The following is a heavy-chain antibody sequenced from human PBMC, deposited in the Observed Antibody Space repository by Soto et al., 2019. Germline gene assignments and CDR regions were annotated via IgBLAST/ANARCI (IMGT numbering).Heavy chain of an antibody. V-gene: IGHV4-59*01. D-gene: IGHD6-19*01. J-gene: IGHJ6*02. CDR1: VGSISSYY. CDR3: ARATYGSGWDGLKHYYYYGSEV. CDR2: IYYSGST. Sequence: SETLSLTCTVSVGSISSYYWSWIRQPPGKGLEWIGYIYYSGSTNYNPSLKSRVTISVDTSKNQFSLKLSSVTAADTAVYYCARATYGSGWDGLKHYYYYGSEVWGQRNTVTGTS.